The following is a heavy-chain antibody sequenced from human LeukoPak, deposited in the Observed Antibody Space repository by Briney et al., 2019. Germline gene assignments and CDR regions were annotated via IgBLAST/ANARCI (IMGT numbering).Heavy chain of an antibody. D-gene: IGHD4-23*01. CDR2: IIPIFHTT. CDR1: GGTFSNYA. J-gene: IGHJ6*03. Sequence: EASVKVSCKASGGTFSNYAISWVRQAPGQGLEWMGGIIPIFHTTNYAQKFQGRVTITADESTSTASMELSSLRSEDTAVDYCARGRSVASFFYYYRDVWGKGTTVTISS. V-gene: IGHV1-69*13. CDR3: ARGRSVASFFYYYRDV.